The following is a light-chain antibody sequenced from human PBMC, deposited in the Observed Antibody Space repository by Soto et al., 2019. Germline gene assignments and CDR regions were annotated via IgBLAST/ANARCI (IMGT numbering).Light chain of an antibody. CDR2: KVS. J-gene: IGKJ1*01. Sequence: EVVMTQSPLSLPVTLGQPASISCRSSQSLVNSDGNTYLNWFHQRPGQSPRRLIYKVSNRDSGVPDRFSGSGSGTDFTLRISRVEAEDVGVYYCMQGSHLPRTFSQGTRVEIK. CDR3: MQGSHLPRT. V-gene: IGKV2-30*01. CDR1: QSLVNSDGNTY.